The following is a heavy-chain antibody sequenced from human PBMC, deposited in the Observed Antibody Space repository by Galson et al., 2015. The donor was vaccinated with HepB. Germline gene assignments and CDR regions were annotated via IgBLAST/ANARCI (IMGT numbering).Heavy chain of an antibody. CDR3: VRSKYSESGSRLLDY. CDR2: ISSTDTYS. CDR1: GFTFSDYY. J-gene: IGHJ4*02. D-gene: IGHD3-10*01. Sequence: SLRLSCAASGFTFSDYYMIWIRQPPGQGLDWVSYISSTDTYSNYAESAKGRFTISRDNARNTLYLHMNNLRAEDTAVYYCVRSKYSESGSRLLDYWGQGTLVTVSS. V-gene: IGHV3-11*03.